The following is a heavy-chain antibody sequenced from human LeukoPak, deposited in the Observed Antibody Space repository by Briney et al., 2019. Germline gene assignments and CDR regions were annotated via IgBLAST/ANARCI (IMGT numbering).Heavy chain of an antibody. CDR2: IYHSRST. V-gene: IGHV4-38-2*02. CDR3: ARYSGSYKEDY. CDR1: GYSISSGCY. J-gene: IGHJ4*02. Sequence: SETLSLTCTVSGYSISSGCYRGCIRQPPGKGLEWIGSIYHSRSTYYNPPLKSRVTISVDKSKTQFSLKLSSVTAADTAVYYCARYSGSYKEDYWGQGTLVTVSS. D-gene: IGHD1-26*01.